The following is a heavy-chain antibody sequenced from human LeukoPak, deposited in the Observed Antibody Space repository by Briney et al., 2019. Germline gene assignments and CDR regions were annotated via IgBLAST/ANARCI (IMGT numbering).Heavy chain of an antibody. CDR1: GGSISSSSYY. D-gene: IGHD3-10*01. Sequence: SSETLSLTCTVSGGSISSSSYYWGWIRQPPGKGLEWIGSIYYSGSTYYNPSLKSRVTISVDTSKSQFSLRLSSVTAADTAVYYCAREFGDYYRSPGAFDIWGQGTMVTVSS. CDR2: IYYSGST. J-gene: IGHJ3*02. CDR3: AREFGDYYRSPGAFDI. V-gene: IGHV4-39*07.